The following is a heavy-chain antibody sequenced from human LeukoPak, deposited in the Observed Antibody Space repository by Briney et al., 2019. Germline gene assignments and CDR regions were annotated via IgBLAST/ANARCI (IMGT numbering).Heavy chain of an antibody. CDR1: GLTFSNYA. D-gene: IGHD2-15*01. J-gene: IGHJ4*02. CDR3: AREPRDCTGGTCQSAGGYYFYY. Sequence: GGSLRLSCAASGLTFSNYAMSWVRQAPGKGLEWVSGISASGGSYYADSVKGRFTVSRDISKNTLYLQMNSLRAEDTAVYFCAREPRDCTGGTCQSAGGYYFYYWSQGTLVTVSS. V-gene: IGHV3-23*01. CDR2: ISASGGS.